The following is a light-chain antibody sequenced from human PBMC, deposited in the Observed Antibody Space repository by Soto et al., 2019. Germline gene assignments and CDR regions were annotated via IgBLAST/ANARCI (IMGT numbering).Light chain of an antibody. CDR2: SAS. J-gene: IGKJ4*01. V-gene: IGKV1-17*01. Sequence: DIQMTQSPSSLSASVGDRVTITCRASQDIRNDLGWYQQKPGKAPKRLIFSASTLDSGVPSRLSGCGFGTEFTLTISSLQPEDFATYYCLHHYNYPLTLGGGTKVEIK. CDR3: LHHYNYPLT. CDR1: QDIRND.